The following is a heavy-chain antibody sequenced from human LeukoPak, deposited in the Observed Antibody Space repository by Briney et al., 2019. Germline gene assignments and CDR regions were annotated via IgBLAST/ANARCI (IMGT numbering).Heavy chain of an antibody. Sequence: AGGSLRLSCVASGFTFGKYWMSWVRQAPGKGLEWVANIKLDGSEKNYVDSVKGRFTISRDNTKNSLYLQMNSLRVEDTAVYYCALSGYYSVNWGQGTLVTVSS. J-gene: IGHJ4*02. CDR1: GFTFGKYW. D-gene: IGHD3-3*01. CDR3: ALSGYYSVN. CDR2: IKLDGSEK. V-gene: IGHV3-7*03.